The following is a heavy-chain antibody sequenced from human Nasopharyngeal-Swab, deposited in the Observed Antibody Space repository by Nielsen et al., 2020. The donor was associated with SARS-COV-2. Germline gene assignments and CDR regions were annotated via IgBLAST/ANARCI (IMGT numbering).Heavy chain of an antibody. J-gene: IGHJ6*02. CDR2: VVPEDGEP. CDR1: GYTLTVLP. D-gene: IGHD2-2*01. CDR3: RVVPAAMWYYYYGMDV. Sequence: ASVKVSCKVSGYTLTVLPIHWVRQAPGKGLEWMGTVVPEDGEPLYAQNFQGRVTMTEDTSTYTAYLELSSLRSEDTAVYYCRVVPAAMWYYYYGMDVWGQGTTVTVSS. V-gene: IGHV1-24*01.